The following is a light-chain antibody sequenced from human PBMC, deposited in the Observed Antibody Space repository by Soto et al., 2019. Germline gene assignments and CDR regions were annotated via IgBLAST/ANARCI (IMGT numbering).Light chain of an antibody. V-gene: IGKV2-28*01. Sequence: DIVLTQSPLSLPVTPGEPASISCRSSQSLLYSNGYNYLDWYLQKPGQSPQLLIYLGSNRASGVPDRFSGSGSGTDFTLKSSRGEAEDVGVYYCMQALQTPYTFGQGTKLDIK. CDR1: QSLLYSNGYNY. J-gene: IGKJ2*01. CDR2: LGS. CDR3: MQALQTPYT.